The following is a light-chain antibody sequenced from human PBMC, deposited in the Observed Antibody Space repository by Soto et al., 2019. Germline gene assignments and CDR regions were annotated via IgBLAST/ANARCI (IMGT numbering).Light chain of an antibody. CDR3: SSYTSSSTHV. J-gene: IGLJ1*01. CDR2: DVS. CDR1: SSDVGAYTF. Sequence: QSVLTQPASVSGSPGQSITISCTGTSSDVGAYTFVSWYQQHPDKVPKLMIFDVSRRPSGVSDRFSGSKSGNTASLTISGLQPEDEDDYYCSSYTSSSTHVFGSGTKLTVL. V-gene: IGLV2-14*03.